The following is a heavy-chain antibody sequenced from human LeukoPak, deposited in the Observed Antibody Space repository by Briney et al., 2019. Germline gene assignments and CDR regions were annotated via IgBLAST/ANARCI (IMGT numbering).Heavy chain of an antibody. V-gene: IGHV4-61*02. CDR1: GGSISSGSYY. J-gene: IGHJ4*02. Sequence: SETLSLTCTVSGGSISSGSYYWSWIRQPAGKGLEWIGRIYTSGSTNYNPSLKSRVTISVDTSKNQFSLKLSSVTAADTAVYYCAREYGCSGGSCGDHFDYWGQGTLVTVSS. CDR2: IYTSGST. CDR3: AREYGCSGGSCGDHFDY. D-gene: IGHD2-15*01.